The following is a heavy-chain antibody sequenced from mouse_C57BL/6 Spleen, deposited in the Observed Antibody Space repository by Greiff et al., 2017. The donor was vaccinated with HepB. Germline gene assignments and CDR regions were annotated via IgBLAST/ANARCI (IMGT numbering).Heavy chain of an antibody. CDR3: ARGGYGSSWDFDY. Sequence: QVQLQQPGAELVKPGASVKLSCKASGYTFTSYWMHWVKQRPGQGLEWIGMIHPNSGSTNYNEKFKSKATLTVDKSSSTAYMQLSSLTSEDSAVYYWARGGYGSSWDFDYWGQGTTLTVSS. V-gene: IGHV1-64*01. D-gene: IGHD1-1*01. CDR1: GYTFTSYW. CDR2: IHPNSGST. J-gene: IGHJ2*01.